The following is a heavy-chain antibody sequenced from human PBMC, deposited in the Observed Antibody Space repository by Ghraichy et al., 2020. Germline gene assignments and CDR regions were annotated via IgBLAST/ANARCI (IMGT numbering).Heavy chain of an antibody. Sequence: ASVNVSCKASGYTFTGYYMHWVRQAPGQGLEWMGWINPNSGGTNYAQKFQGRVTMTRDTSISTAYMVLSRLRSDDTAVYYCARDPEPHYSGSSFPRYWGQGTLVTVSS. CDR3: ARDPEPHYSGSSFPRY. D-gene: IGHD1-26*01. J-gene: IGHJ4*02. CDR2: INPNSGGT. V-gene: IGHV1-2*02. CDR1: GYTFTGYY.